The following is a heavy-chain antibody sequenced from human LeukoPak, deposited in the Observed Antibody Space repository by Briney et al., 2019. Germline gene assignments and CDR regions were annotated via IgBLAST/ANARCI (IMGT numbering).Heavy chain of an antibody. CDR3: AREAYYYGSGSPPYNWFDP. Sequence: SETLSLTCTVSGGSISSSSYYWSWIRQPPWKGLEWIGYIYYSGSTNYNPSLKSRVTISVDTSKNQFSLKLSSVTAADTAVYYCAREAYYYGSGSPPYNWFDPWGQGTLVTVSS. CDR1: GGSISSSSYY. J-gene: IGHJ5*02. V-gene: IGHV4-61*01. D-gene: IGHD3-10*01. CDR2: IYYSGST.